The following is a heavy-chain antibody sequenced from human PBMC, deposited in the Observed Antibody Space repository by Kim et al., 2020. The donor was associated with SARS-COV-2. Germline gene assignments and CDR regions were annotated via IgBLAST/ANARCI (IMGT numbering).Heavy chain of an antibody. J-gene: IGHJ4*02. V-gene: IGHV3-43D*03. CDR2: ISWGGGRN. D-gene: IGHD6-19*01. Sequence: GGSLRLSCAASGFTFDDYAMRWVRQAPGKGLEWVSLISWGGGRNYYEDAVERRFTISRDNSNNSLYVQMNILTAETTALYYCANDVNRGYSSGWYFDYWGARTPVTLSP. CDR3: ANDVNRGYSSGWYFDY. CDR1: GFTFDDYA.